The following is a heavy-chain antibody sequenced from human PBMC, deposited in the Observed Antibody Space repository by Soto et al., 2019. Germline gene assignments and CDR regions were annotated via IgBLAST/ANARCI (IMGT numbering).Heavy chain of an antibody. CDR2: AYYNGFT. Sequence: SETLSLTXTVSGASISSHYWNWIRQSPGEGLESIGYAYYNGFTSYNPSLKSRVTISIDTSKNQFSLKVNSVTAADTAVYYCARLSTSYCDATCYSEGVWIDLWGQGTLVTVSS. V-gene: IGHV4-59*11. CDR3: ARLSTSYCDATCYSEGVWIDL. CDR1: GASISSHY. D-gene: IGHD2-15*01. J-gene: IGHJ5*02.